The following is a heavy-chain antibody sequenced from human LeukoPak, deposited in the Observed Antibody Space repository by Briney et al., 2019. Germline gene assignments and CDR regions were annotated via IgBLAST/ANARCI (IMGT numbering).Heavy chain of an antibody. Sequence: GGSLRLSCAASGFTFSSYAMSWVRQAPGKGLEWVSAISGSGGSTYYADSVKGRFAISRDNSKNTLYLQMNSLRAEDTAVYYCAKRPDYYGDYYFDYWGQGTLVTVSS. V-gene: IGHV3-23*01. CDR3: AKRPDYYGDYYFDY. D-gene: IGHD4-17*01. CDR2: ISGSGGST. CDR1: GFTFSSYA. J-gene: IGHJ4*02.